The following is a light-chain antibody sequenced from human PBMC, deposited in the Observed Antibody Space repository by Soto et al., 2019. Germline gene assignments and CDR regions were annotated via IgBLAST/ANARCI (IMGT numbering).Light chain of an antibody. CDR3: QSYHSGNVV. J-gene: IGLJ2*01. CDR2: EDN. CDR1: SGSIASNY. Sequence: NFMLTQPHSVSESPGKTVTISCTRSSGSIASNYVQWYQQRPGSAPTPVIYEDNERPSGVPDRFSGSIDSSSNSASLTISGLKTDDADDYYCQSYHSGNVVFGGGTKLTVL. V-gene: IGLV6-57*04.